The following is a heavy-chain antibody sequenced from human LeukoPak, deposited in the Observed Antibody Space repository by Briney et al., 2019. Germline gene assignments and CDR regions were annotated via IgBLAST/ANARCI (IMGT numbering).Heavy chain of an antibody. V-gene: IGHV4-59*01. D-gene: IGHD3-22*01. J-gene: IGHJ4*02. Sequence: SETLSLTCTVSGGSISSYYWSWIRQPPGKGLEWIGYIYYSGSTNYNPSLKSRVPISVATSKNQFSLKLSSVTAADTAVYYCARLPDSSGYYYPFDYWGQGTLVTVSS. CDR1: GGSISSYY. CDR2: IYYSGST. CDR3: ARLPDSSGYYYPFDY.